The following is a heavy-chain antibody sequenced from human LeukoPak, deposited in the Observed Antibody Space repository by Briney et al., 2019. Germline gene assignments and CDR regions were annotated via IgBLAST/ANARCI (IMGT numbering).Heavy chain of an antibody. D-gene: IGHD6-13*01. Sequence: PSETLSLTCTVSGGSISSYYWSWIRQPPGKGLEWIGYIYYSGSTNYNPSLRSRVTISVDTSKNQFSLKLSSVTAADTAVYYCARGVSSSSPCYFDYWGQGTLVTVSS. CDR3: ARGVSSSSPCYFDY. V-gene: IGHV4-59*01. CDR1: GGSISSYY. CDR2: IYYSGST. J-gene: IGHJ4*03.